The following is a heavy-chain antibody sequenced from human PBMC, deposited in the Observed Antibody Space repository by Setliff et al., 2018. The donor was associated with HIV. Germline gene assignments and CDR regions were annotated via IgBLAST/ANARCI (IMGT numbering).Heavy chain of an antibody. D-gene: IGHD4-17*01. V-gene: IGHV3-9*01. Sequence: SLKISCTASGFTFDDHAMHWVRQAPGKGLEWVSGISWNSGSIGYADSVKGRFTISRDNSKNSLYLQMNNLRGEDTALYYCAKDIYGGHFYYFDYWGQGTLVTVSS. J-gene: IGHJ4*02. CDR2: ISWNSGSI. CDR3: AKDIYGGHFYYFDY. CDR1: GFTFDDHA.